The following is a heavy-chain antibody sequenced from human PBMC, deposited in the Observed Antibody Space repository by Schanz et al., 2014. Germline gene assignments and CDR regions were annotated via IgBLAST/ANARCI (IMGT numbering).Heavy chain of an antibody. CDR3: AKDDTQVNGMDV. V-gene: IGHV3-30*18. J-gene: IGHJ6*02. Sequence: QVHMVESGGGLIQPGGSLRLSCAASGFTFSGYGMHWVRQAPGKGLEWVAIISYDGRHKNYADSVKGRFTISRDNSKNTLHLQMNSLRVEDTAVYYCAKDDTQVNGMDVWGQGTTVTVSS. CDR2: ISYDGRHK. CDR1: GFTFSGYG.